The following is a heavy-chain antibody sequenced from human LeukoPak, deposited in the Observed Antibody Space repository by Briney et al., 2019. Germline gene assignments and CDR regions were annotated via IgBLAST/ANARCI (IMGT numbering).Heavy chain of an antibody. CDR2: ISGSGGST. CDR3: AKLGYDFWSGDPDYYYYGMDV. J-gene: IGHJ6*02. Sequence: GGSLRLSCAASGFTFSSYAMSWVRQAPGKGLEWVSAISGSGGSTYYADSVKGRFTISRDNSKNTLYLQMNSLRAEDTAVYYCAKLGYDFWSGDPDYYYYGMDVWGQGTTVTVSS. V-gene: IGHV3-23*01. D-gene: IGHD3-3*01. CDR1: GFTFSSYA.